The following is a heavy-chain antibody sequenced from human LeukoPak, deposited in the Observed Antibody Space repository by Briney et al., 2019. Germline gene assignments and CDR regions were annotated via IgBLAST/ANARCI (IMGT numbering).Heavy chain of an antibody. V-gene: IGHV3-30*02. J-gene: IGHJ4*02. CDR2: IRYDGSNK. D-gene: IGHD1-26*01. CDR1: GFTFSNYG. CDR3: AEDTKWELLGFDY. Sequence: GGSLRLSCAASGFTFSNYGMHWVRQAPGKGLEWVAFIRYDGSNKYYADSVKGRFTISRDNSKNTLYLQMNSLRAEDTAVYYCAEDTKWELLGFDYWGQGTLVTVSS.